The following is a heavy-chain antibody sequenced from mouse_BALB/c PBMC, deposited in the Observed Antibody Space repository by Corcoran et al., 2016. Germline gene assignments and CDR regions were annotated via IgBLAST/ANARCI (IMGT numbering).Heavy chain of an antibody. CDR2: ISCYNGAT. CDR1: GYSFTGYY. CDR3: ARSARATYYFYY. V-gene: IGHV1S34*01. D-gene: IGHD3-1*01. Sequence: LVKTGASVKISCKASGYSFTGYYMPWVKQSHGKSLAWIGYISCYNGATSYNQKFKGKATFTVDTSSSTAYMQFNSLTSEDSAVYYCARSARATYYFYYWGQGTTLTVSS. J-gene: IGHJ2*01.